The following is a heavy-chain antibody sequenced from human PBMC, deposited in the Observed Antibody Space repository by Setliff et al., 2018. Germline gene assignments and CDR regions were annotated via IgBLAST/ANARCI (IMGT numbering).Heavy chain of an antibody. D-gene: IGHD3-22*01. J-gene: IGHJ3*02. Sequence: ASVKVSCKASGYTFTGYYMHWVRQAPGQGLEWMGRINPNSGGTNYAQKFQGRVTMTRDTSISTAYMELRSLRSDDTAVYYCARDGDNYYDSSGYYLNHAFDIWGQGTMVTVSS. CDR1: GYTFTGYY. CDR3: ARDGDNYYDSSGYYLNHAFDI. CDR2: INPNSGGT. V-gene: IGHV1-2*06.